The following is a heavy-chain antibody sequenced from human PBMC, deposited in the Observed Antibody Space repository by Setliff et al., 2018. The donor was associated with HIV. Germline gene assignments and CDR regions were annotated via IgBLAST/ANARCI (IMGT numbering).Heavy chain of an antibody. CDR1: GFTFSSYS. J-gene: IGHJ6*03. CDR2: ISSGGEIM. D-gene: IGHD3-10*01. V-gene: IGHV3-23*01. Sequence: GGSLRLSCAASGFTFSSYSMNWVRQAPGKGLEWVSAISSGGEIMFYADSVKGRFTISGDNSKNTLYLQMISLRTDDTAVYYCAKPYRGSVVRDQGYMDVWGKGTTVTVCS. CDR3: AKPYRGSVVRDQGYMDV.